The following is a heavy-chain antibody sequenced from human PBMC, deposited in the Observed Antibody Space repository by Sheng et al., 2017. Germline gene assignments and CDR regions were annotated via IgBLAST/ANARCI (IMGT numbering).Heavy chain of an antibody. J-gene: IGHJ4*02. CDR3: ASVLGTTGTTKRDY. V-gene: IGHV3-7*01. Sequence: EVQLVESGGGLVQPGGSLRLSCAASGFTFSSYWMSWVRQAPGKGLEWVANIKQDGSEKYYVDSVKGRFTISRDNAKNSLYLQMNSLRAEDTAVYYCASVLGTTGTTKRDYWGQGTLVTVSS. D-gene: IGHD1-1*01. CDR2: IKQDGSEK. CDR1: GFTFSSYW.